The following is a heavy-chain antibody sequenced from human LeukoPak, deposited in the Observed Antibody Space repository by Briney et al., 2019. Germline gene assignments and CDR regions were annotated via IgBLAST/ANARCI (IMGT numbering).Heavy chain of an antibody. CDR1: GFTFSSYA. V-gene: IGHV3-64D*06. Sequence: GGSLRLSCSASGFTFSSYAMHWVRQAPGKGLEYVSAISSNGGSTYYADSVKGRFTISRDNSKNELYLKMRSLRTEDTAVYYCVKPPYSSSWYPFDYWGQGTLVTVSS. CDR2: ISSNGGST. D-gene: IGHD6-13*01. CDR3: VKPPYSSSWYPFDY. J-gene: IGHJ4*02.